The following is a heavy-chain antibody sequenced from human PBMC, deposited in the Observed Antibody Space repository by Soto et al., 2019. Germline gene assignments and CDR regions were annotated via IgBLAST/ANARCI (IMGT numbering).Heavy chain of an antibody. CDR1: GYTFTSYD. CDR2: MNPNSGNT. J-gene: IGHJ3*02. CDR3: ARASGWVGAFDI. D-gene: IGHD6-19*01. V-gene: IGHV1-8*01. Sequence: QVQLVQSGAEVKKPGASVKVSCKASGYTFTSYDINWVRQATGQGLEWMGWMNPNSGNTGYAQKFHARVTMTRNTSISTAYMGLSSRRSEDSAVYYCARASGWVGAFDIWGQGTMVTVSS.